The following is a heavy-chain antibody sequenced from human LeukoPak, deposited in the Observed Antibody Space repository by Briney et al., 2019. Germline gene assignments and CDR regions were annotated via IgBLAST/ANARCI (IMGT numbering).Heavy chain of an antibody. D-gene: IGHD6-19*01. CDR2: IKQDGSEK. CDR1: GFTFSSYW. V-gene: IGHV3-7*03. CDR3: AKDLLEWLVPQREGMDV. J-gene: IGHJ6*02. Sequence: PGGSLRLSCAASGFTFSSYWMSWVRQAPGKGLEWVANIKQDGSEKYYVDSVKGRFTISRDNAKNSLYLQMNSLRAEDTAVYYCAKDLLEWLVPQREGMDVWGQGTTVTVSS.